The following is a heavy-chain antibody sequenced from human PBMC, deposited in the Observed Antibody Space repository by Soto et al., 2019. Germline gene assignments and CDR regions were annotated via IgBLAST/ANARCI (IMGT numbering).Heavy chain of an antibody. CDR1: GYTFTGYY. CDR3: ARGGIAAAAADY. Sequence: ASAKVSCKASGYTFTGYYMHWVRQAPGQGLEWMGWINPNSGGTNYAQKFQGWVTMTRDTSISTAYMELSRLRSDDTAVYYCARGGIAAAAADYWGQGTLVTVSS. J-gene: IGHJ4*02. V-gene: IGHV1-2*04. D-gene: IGHD6-13*01. CDR2: INPNSGGT.